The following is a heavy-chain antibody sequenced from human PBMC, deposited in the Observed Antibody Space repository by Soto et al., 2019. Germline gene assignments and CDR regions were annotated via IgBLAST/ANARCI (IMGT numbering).Heavy chain of an antibody. CDR1: GDSVSSISAA. Sequence: SQTLSLTCAISGDSVSSISAAWNWIRQSPSRGLEWLGGTYYRSKWYNDYAVSVKSRITINPDTSKNQFSLQLNSVTPEDTAVYYCARAPLDRKYYYRGMDVWGQGTTVTVSS. J-gene: IGHJ6*02. V-gene: IGHV6-1*01. CDR2: TYYRSKWYN. CDR3: ARAPLDRKYYYRGMDV.